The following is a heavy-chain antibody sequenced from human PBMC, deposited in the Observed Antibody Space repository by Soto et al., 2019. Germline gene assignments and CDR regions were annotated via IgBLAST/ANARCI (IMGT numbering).Heavy chain of an antibody. D-gene: IGHD3-9*01. V-gene: IGHV1-69*01. CDR3: ARARDYDLVTAREYALDV. CDR2: IMPVFGTA. CDR1: GGSFRNYG. J-gene: IGHJ6*02. Sequence: QVQLVQSGAEVKKPGSSVRVSCKVSGGSFRNYGITWVRQSPGQGLEWMGGIMPVFGTAVYAQKFQGRVTISADELTTTASLELNSLSSDDTAVYFCARARDYDLVTAREYALDVWGQGTTVTV.